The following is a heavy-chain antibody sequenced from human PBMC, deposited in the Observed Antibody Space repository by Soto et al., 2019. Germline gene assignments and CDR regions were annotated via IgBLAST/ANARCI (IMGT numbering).Heavy chain of an antibody. D-gene: IGHD3-10*01. CDR3: ARERKYYYGSGSYDYYGMDV. CDR2: INPSGGST. V-gene: IGHV1-46*01. J-gene: IGHJ6*02. CDR1: RYTFTNYY. Sequence: GASVKVSCKTSRYTFTNYYIHWVRQAPGQGLEWMGIINPSGGSTTYAQKFQGRVTMTRDTSTNTVYMDLSSLRSEDTAVYYCARERKYYYGSGSYDYYGMDVWGQGTTVTVSS.